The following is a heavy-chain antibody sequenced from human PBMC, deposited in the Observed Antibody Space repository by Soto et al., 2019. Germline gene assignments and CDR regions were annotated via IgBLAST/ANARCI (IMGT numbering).Heavy chain of an antibody. V-gene: IGHV4-59*01. Sequence: SETLSLTCTVSGGSISSYYWSWIRQPPGKGLEWIGYIYYSGSTNCNPSLKSRVTISVDTSKNQFSLKLSSVTAADTAVYYCASTSDYGDYDFDYWGQGTLVTVSS. D-gene: IGHD4-17*01. CDR3: ASTSDYGDYDFDY. J-gene: IGHJ4*02. CDR2: IYYSGST. CDR1: GGSISSYY.